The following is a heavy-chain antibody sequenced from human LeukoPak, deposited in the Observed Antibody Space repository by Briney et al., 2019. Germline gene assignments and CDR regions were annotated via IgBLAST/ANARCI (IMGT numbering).Heavy chain of an antibody. CDR1: GGSFSGYY. D-gene: IGHD6-13*01. Sequence: SETLSLTCAVYGGSFSGYYWSWIRQPPGKGLEWIGEINHSGSTNYNPSLKSRVTISVDTSKNQFSLKLSSVTAADTAVYYCARGCPSSSWYPSCFDYWGQGTLVTVSS. J-gene: IGHJ4*02. V-gene: IGHV4-34*01. CDR2: INHSGST. CDR3: ARGCPSSSWYPSCFDY.